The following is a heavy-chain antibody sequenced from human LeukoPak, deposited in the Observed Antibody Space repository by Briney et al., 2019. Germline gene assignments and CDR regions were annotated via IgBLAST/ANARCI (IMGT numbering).Heavy chain of an antibody. V-gene: IGHV4-4*07. J-gene: IGHJ4*02. CDR3: AREVIIRGVTHFDY. Sequence: PSETLFLTCTVSGGSISTYFWSWIRQPAGKGLEWIGRIYDSGTNYNPSLKSRVTMSADTSKNQFSLKLSSVTAADTAVYFCAREVIIRGVTHFDYWGQGALVTVSS. D-gene: IGHD3-10*01. CDR1: GGSISTYF. CDR2: IYDSGT.